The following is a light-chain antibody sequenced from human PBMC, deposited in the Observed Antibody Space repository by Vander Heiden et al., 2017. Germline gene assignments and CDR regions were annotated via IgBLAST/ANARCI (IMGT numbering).Light chain of an antibody. CDR2: DVS. V-gene: IGKV3-11*01. CDR1: QSVSIY. J-gene: IGKJ1*01. CDR3: QQRINWPRT. Sequence: ETVLTQSPATLSLSPGERATLSCRASQSVSIYLAWYQQKPGQAPRLLIYDVSNRSPGIPARFSGSGSGTDFTLTISSLEPEDFAVYYCQQRINWPRTFGLGTKVEV.